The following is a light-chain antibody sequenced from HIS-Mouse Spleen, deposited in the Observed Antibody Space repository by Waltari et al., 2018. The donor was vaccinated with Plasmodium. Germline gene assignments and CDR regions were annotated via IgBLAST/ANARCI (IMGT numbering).Light chain of an antibody. J-gene: IGLJ2*01. CDR1: KLGDKY. CDR2: QDR. V-gene: IGLV3-1*01. CDR3: QAWDSSTAV. Sequence: SYELTQPPSVSVSPGQTASITCSGDKLGDKYACWYQQKPGQSPVLVIYQDRKRPSGIPERFPGSNAGNTATLTISGTQAMDEADYYCQAWDSSTAVFGGGTKLTVL.